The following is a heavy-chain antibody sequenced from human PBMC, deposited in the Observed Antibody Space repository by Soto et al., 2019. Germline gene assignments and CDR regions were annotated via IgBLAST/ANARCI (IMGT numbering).Heavy chain of an antibody. CDR1: GGSISSGDYY. Sequence: SETLSLTCTFSGGSISSGDYYWSWIRKPPGKGLEWIGNIYYSGSTYYNPSLKSRVTISLDTSKNQFSLKLSSVTAADTAVYYCARDRYYGSGTYYNFYNGMDVWGQGTTVTVS. V-gene: IGHV4-30-4*01. D-gene: IGHD3-10*01. CDR2: IYYSGST. J-gene: IGHJ6*02. CDR3: ARDRYYGSGTYYNFYNGMDV.